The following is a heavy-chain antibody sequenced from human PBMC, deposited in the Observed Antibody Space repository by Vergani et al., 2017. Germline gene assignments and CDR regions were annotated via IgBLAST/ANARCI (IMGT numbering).Heavy chain of an antibody. CDR3: ARGAYYDVWSGCNYYYYYYRDV. J-gene: IGHJ6*03. V-gene: IGHV1-8*01. Sequence: QVQLVQSGAEVKKPGASVKVSCKASGYTFTSYDINWVRQATGQGLEWMGWMNPNSGNTGYAQKFQGRVTMTRNTSISTAYMELSSLRSEDTAVYYGARGAYYDVWSGCNYYYYYYRDVWGKGTTVTVSS. CDR2: MNPNSGNT. CDR1: GYTFTSYD. D-gene: IGHD3-3*01.